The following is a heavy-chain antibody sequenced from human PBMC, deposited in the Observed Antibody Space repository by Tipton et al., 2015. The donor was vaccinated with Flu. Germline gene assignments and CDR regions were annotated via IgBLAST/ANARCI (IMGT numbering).Heavy chain of an antibody. CDR2: IYYSGST. Sequence: TLSLTCTVSGGSISSYYWSWIRQPPGKGLEWIGYIYYSGSTNYNPYLKSRVTISVDTSKNQFSLKLSSVTAADKAVYYCAREGYYYDSSGYYGPGRTYYYYGMDVWGQGTTVTVSS. J-gene: IGHJ6*02. V-gene: IGHV4-59*01. CDR3: AREGYYYDSSGYYGPGRTYYYYGMDV. CDR1: GGSISSYY. D-gene: IGHD3-22*01.